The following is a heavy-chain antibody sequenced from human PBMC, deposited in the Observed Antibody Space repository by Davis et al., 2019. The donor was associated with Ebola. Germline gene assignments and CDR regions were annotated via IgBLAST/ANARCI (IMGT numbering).Heavy chain of an antibody. CDR3: GRGGGDSGYATVN. CDR2: IYSVGTA. CDR1: GFNVSTNY. J-gene: IGHJ1*01. D-gene: IGHD5-12*01. V-gene: IGHV3-53*01. Sequence: GESLKISCDASGFNVSTNYMTWVRQAPGKGLDWVSVIYSVGTAYYPDSVKGRFTISRDNSKNTLYLQMNSLRDEDTGLYYCGRGGGDSGYATVNWGQGTLVTVSS.